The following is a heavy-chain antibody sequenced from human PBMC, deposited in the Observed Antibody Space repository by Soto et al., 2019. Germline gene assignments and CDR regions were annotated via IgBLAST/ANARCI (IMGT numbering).Heavy chain of an antibody. CDR1: GGSISSSNW. D-gene: IGHD3-22*01. J-gene: IGHJ4*02. V-gene: IGHV4-4*02. CDR2: IYHSGST. CDR3: ATRALDYYDSSGYKGY. Sequence: QVQLQESGPGLVKPSGTLSLTCAVSGGSISSSNWWSWVRQPPGKGLEWIGEIYHSGSTNYNPSLKSRVPISVDPSQTQFSPKLSSVTAADTAVYDCATRALDYYDSSGYKGYWGQGTLVTVSS.